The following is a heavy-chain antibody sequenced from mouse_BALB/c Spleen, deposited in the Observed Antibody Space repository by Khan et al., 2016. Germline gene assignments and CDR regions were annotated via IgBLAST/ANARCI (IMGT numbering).Heavy chain of an antibody. J-gene: IGHJ3*01. CDR2: INPDSSTI. CDR3: ARAENSGYLAY. Sequence: EVQLLESGGGLVQPGGSLKLSCAASGFDFSRYWMSWVRQAPGKGLEWIGEINPDSSTINYTPSLKDKFIITRDNAKNTMYLQMSKVRSEDTALYYLARAENSGYLAYWGQGTLVTVSA. V-gene: IGHV4-1*02. CDR1: GFDFSRYW.